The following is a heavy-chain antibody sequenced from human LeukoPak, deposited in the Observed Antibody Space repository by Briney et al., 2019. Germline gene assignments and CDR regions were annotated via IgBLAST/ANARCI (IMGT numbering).Heavy chain of an antibody. Sequence: GGSLRLSCAASGFTFSSYWMHWVRQAPGKGLVWVSRINTDGSSTSYADSVKGRSTISRDNAKNTLYLQMNSLRAEDTAVYYCARAHDSSSTDYWGQGTLVTVSS. CDR1: GFTFSSYW. CDR2: INTDGSST. D-gene: IGHD6-6*01. J-gene: IGHJ4*02. CDR3: ARAHDSSSTDY. V-gene: IGHV3-74*01.